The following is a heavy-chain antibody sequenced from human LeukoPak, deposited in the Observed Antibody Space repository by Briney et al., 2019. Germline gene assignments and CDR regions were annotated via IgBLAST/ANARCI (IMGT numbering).Heavy chain of an antibody. D-gene: IGHD3-10*01. CDR3: AKDYYGSGSYLGVFYYYYYGMDV. J-gene: IGHJ6*02. CDR1: GFTFSSYG. Sequence: GGSLRLSCAASGFTFSSYGMHWVRQAPGKGLEWVAVISYDGSNKYYADSVKGRFTISRDNSKNTLYLQMNSLRAEDTAVYYCAKDYYGSGSYLGVFYYYYYGMDVWGQGTTVTVSS. CDR2: ISYDGSNK. V-gene: IGHV3-30*18.